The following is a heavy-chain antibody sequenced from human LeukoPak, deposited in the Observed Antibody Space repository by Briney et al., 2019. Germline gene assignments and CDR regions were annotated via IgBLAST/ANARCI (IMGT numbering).Heavy chain of an antibody. D-gene: IGHD3-10*01. Sequence: TGGSLRLSCAASGFTFSNYNMDWVRQAPGKGLEWLSYISSSGSPIYYADSVKGRFTISRDNAKNSLYLQMNSLRAEDTAVYYCARLFGPTSDHYYMDVWGKGTTVTVSS. CDR2: ISSSGSPI. V-gene: IGHV3-48*04. CDR3: ARLFGPTSDHYYMDV. J-gene: IGHJ6*03. CDR1: GFTFSNYN.